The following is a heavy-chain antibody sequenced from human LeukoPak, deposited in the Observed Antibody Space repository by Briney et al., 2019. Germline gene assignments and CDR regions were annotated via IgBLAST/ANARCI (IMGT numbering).Heavy chain of an antibody. D-gene: IGHD6-13*01. V-gene: IGHV3-30-3*01. Sequence: PGRSLRLFCAASGFTFSSYAMHWVRQAPGKELEWVAVISYDGSNKYYADSVKGRFTISRDNSKNTLYLQMNSLRAEDTAVYYCARDKSRIAAAVYAFDIWGQGTMVTVSS. J-gene: IGHJ3*02. CDR3: ARDKSRIAAAVYAFDI. CDR1: GFTFSSYA. CDR2: ISYDGSNK.